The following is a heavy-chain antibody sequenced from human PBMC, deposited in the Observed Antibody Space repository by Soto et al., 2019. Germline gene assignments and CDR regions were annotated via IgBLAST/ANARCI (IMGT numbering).Heavy chain of an antibody. CDR3: AREGMSAGWNWFDP. J-gene: IGHJ5*02. Sequence: QVQLVQSGAEVQKPGSSVKVSCKASGGTFSSYAISWLRQAPGQGLEWMGGIIPIFGTANYAQKFQGRVTMTTDTSTSTAYMELRSLRSDDTAVYYCAREGMSAGWNWFDPWGQGTLVTVSS. D-gene: IGHD6-13*01. CDR2: IIPIFGTA. CDR1: GGTFSSYA. V-gene: IGHV1-69*06.